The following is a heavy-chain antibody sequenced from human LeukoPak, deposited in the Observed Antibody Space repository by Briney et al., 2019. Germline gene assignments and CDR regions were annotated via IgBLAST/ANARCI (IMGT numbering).Heavy chain of an antibody. CDR3: ARHVGHYDFWSGYTFDY. Sequence: SETLSLTCTVPGGSISSYYWSWIRQPPGKGLEWIGYIYYSGSTNYNPSLKSRVTISVDTSKNQFSLKLSSVTAAYTAVYYCARHVGHYDFWSGYTFDYWGQGTLVTVSS. D-gene: IGHD3-3*01. CDR1: GGSISSYY. J-gene: IGHJ4*02. V-gene: IGHV4-59*08. CDR2: IYYSGST.